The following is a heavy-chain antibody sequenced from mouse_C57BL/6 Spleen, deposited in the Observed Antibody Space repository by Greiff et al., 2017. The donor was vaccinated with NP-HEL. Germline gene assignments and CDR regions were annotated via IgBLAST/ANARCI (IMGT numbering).Heavy chain of an antibody. Sequence: VQLQQPGAELVKPGASVKLSCKASGYTFTSYWMHWVKQRPGQGLEWIGMIHPNSGSTNYNEKFKSKATLTVDKSSSTAYMQLSSLTSEDSAVYYCARLGDYDGRYFDYWGQGTTLTVSS. D-gene: IGHD2-4*01. CDR3: ARLGDYDGRYFDY. CDR1: GYTFTSYW. V-gene: IGHV1-64*01. CDR2: IHPNSGST. J-gene: IGHJ2*01.